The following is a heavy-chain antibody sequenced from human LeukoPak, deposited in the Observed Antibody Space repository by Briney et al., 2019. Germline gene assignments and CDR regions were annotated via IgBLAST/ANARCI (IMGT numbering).Heavy chain of an antibody. V-gene: IGHV3-30*01. CDR3: ARTAGYDYVWGSYSD. J-gene: IGHJ4*02. CDR1: GFTFSSYA. Sequence: TGGSLRLSCAASGFTFSSYAMRWVRQAPGKGLEWVAVISYDGSNKYYADSVKGRFTISRDNSKNTLYLQMNCLRAEDTAVYYCARTAGYDYVWGSYSDWGQGTLVTVSS. D-gene: IGHD3-16*01. CDR2: ISYDGSNK.